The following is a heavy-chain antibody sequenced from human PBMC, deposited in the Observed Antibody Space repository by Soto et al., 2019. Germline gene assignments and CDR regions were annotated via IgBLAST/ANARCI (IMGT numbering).Heavy chain of an antibody. V-gene: IGHV3-21*06. CDR2: ISTTSSYI. Sequence: EVQLVESGGGLVKPGGSLRLSCAASGFTFNNYDMNWVRQAPGKGLEWVSYISTTSSYIYYTESVKGRFTVSRDNARNSLFLQMNRLRAEDTAVYDCARCLARMLLVRGPMDVWGKWTTVTVSS. CDR3: ARCLARMLLVRGPMDV. J-gene: IGHJ6*04. CDR1: GFTFNNYD. D-gene: IGHD3-10*01.